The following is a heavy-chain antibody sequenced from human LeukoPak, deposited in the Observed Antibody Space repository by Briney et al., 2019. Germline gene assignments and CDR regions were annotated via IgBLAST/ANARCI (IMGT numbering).Heavy chain of an antibody. CDR1: CGPISSYH. D-gene: IGHD5-18*01. J-gene: IGHJ4*02. CDR2: IYYSGST. Sequence: PAETLPLTCTVSCGPISSYHGSWIPQPPGKGLECIGYIYYSGSTNYNPSLKSRVTISGDTSNNHFSQNLISVPGGDTPVYSWERARRGGYSYGEFDYWGKGTLVTVSS. CDR3: ERARRGGYSYGEFDY. V-gene: IGHV4-59*01.